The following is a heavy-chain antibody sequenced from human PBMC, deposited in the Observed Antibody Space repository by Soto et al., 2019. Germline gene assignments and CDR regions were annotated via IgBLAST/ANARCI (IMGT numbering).Heavy chain of an antibody. CDR1: GFTFSSYG. Sequence: QVQLVESGGGVVQPGRSLRLSCAASGFTFSSYGMHWVRQAPGKGLEWVAVIWYDGSNKYYADSVKGRVTISRDNSKNTLYLPMNSLRAEDTAVYYCARSSAGFDYWGPGTLVTVSS. V-gene: IGHV3-33*01. J-gene: IGHJ4*02. D-gene: IGHD3-22*01. CDR3: ARSSAGFDY. CDR2: IWYDGSNK.